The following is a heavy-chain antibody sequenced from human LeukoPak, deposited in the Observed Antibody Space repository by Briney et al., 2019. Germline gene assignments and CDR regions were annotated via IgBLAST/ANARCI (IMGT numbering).Heavy chain of an antibody. D-gene: IGHD6-19*01. J-gene: IGHJ4*02. CDR3: ARGAGWWSH. Sequence: PSETLSLTCTVSGGSMNSYDWSWLRQPPGEGPEWIGYTTYSGGTNYNPSLKSRVTISVDTSKNHFSLKLSSVTAADTAVYYCARGAGWWSHWGQGTLVTVSS. V-gene: IGHV4-59*01. CDR2: TTYSGGT. CDR1: GGSMNSYD.